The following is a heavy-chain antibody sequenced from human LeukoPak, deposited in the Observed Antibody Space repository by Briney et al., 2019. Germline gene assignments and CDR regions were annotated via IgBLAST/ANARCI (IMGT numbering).Heavy chain of an antibody. CDR2: IIPLFGTT. CDR3: ARGVALGYSDWLGS. Sequence: SVKVSCKASGGTFCSYAISWVRQAPGQGLEWMGGIIPLFGTTDYAQKFQDRVTITTDESTSTAYMELTSLGSEDTAVYYCARGVALGYSDWLGSWGQGTLVTVSS. J-gene: IGHJ4*02. D-gene: IGHD3-9*01. CDR1: GGTFCSYA. V-gene: IGHV1-69*05.